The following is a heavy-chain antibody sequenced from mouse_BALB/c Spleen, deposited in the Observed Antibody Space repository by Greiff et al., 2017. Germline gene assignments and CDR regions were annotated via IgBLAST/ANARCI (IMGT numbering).Heavy chain of an antibody. CDR3: ARNQYYFDY. CDR1: GYSITSDYA. CDR2: ISYSGST. Sequence: ESGPGLVKPSQSLSLTCTVTGYSITSDYAWNWIRQFPGNKLEWMGYISYSGSTSYNPSLKSRISITRDTSKNQFFLQLNSVTTEDTATYYCARNQYYFDYWGQGTTLTVSS. J-gene: IGHJ2*01. V-gene: IGHV3-2*02.